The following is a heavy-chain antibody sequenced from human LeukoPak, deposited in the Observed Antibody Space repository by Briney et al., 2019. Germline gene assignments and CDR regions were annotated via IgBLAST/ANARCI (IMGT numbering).Heavy chain of an antibody. CDR1: GGSISSYY. J-gene: IGHJ4*02. Sequence: SETLSLTCTVSGGSISSYYWSWIRQPPGKGLEWIGYIYYSGSTNYNPSLKSRVTISVDTSKNQFSLKLSSVTAADTAVYYCARHGNDFWSGYSAYDYWGQGTLDTVSS. D-gene: IGHD3-3*01. V-gene: IGHV4-59*08. CDR3: ARHGNDFWSGYSAYDY. CDR2: IYYSGST.